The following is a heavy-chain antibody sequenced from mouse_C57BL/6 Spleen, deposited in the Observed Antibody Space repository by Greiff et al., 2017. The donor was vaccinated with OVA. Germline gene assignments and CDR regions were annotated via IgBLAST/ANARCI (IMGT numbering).Heavy chain of an antibody. CDR3: ARSDGSYYGSTYFDY. V-gene: IGHV1-52*01. CDR2: IDPSDSET. Sequence: VQLQQPGAELVRPGSSVKLSCKASGYTFTSYWMHWVKQRPIQGLEWIGNIDPSDSETHYNQKFKDKATLTVDKSSSTAYMQLSSLTSEDSAVYYGARSDGSYYGSTYFDYWGQGTTLTVSS. D-gene: IGHD1-1*01. J-gene: IGHJ2*01. CDR1: GYTFTSYW.